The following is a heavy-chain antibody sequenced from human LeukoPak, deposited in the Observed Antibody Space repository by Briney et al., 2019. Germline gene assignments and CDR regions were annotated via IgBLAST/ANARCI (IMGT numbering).Heavy chain of an antibody. Sequence: SETLSLICTVSGASMRNHHWSWIRQPPGKGLEWIGYAYYSGSASYNPSLKSRVTISVDTSKKQFSLKLSSVTTADTAVYYCAKWGDGMDVWGQGTTVTVSS. CDR2: AYYSGSA. V-gene: IGHV4-59*11. CDR1: GASMRNHH. CDR3: AKWGDGMDV. D-gene: IGHD2-8*01. J-gene: IGHJ6*02.